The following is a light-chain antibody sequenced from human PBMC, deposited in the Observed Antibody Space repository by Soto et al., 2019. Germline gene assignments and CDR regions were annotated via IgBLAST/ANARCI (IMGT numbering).Light chain of an antibody. J-gene: IGLJ2*01. Sequence: QSALTQPPSASGSPGQSVTISCTGASSDVGGYSYVSWYQQHPGKAPKLMIYEVNKRPSGVPDRSSGSKSGNTASLTVSGLQAEDEADYYCSSYTGSNNVVFGGGTKLTVL. CDR3: SSYTGSNNVV. CDR2: EVN. CDR1: SSDVGGYSY. V-gene: IGLV2-8*01.